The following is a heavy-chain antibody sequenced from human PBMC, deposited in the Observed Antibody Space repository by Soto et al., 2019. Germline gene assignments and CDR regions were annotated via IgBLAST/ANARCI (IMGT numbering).Heavy chain of an antibody. D-gene: IGHD6-13*01. CDR3: ARDHVRAGTPQFDY. V-gene: IGHV3-30-3*01. CDR2: ISYDGSNK. CDR1: GFTFSSYA. Sequence: QVQLVESGGGVVQPGRSLRLSCAASGFTFSSYAMHWVRQAPGKGLEWVAVISYDGSNKYYADSVKGRFTISRDNSKNTLYLQMNSLRAEDTAVYYCARDHVRAGTPQFDYWGQGTLVTVSS. J-gene: IGHJ4*02.